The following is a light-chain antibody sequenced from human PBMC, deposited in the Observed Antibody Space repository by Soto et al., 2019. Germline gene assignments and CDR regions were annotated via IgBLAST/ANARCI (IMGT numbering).Light chain of an antibody. Sequence: ESVLTQSPGTLSLSPGERATLSCRASQSVSNSYFAWYQQKPGQAPRLLIYGISNRATGIPDRFSGSGSGTDFTLTISRLEPEDFVVYYCHQYSSLPHTFGQGNKLEVK. J-gene: IGKJ2*01. V-gene: IGKV3-20*01. CDR3: HQYSSLPHT. CDR2: GIS. CDR1: QSVSNSY.